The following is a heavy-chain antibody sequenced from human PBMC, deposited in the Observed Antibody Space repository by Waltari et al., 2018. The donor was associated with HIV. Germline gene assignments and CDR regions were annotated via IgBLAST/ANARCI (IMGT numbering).Heavy chain of an antibody. Sequence: EVQLLESGGGLVQPGGSLRLSCAASGFTFSSYAMSWVRQAPGKGLEWVSAISGSGVSTYYADSVKGRFTISRDNSKNTLYLQMNSLRAEDTAVYYCAKVPYSGSYYFDYWGQGTLVTVSS. D-gene: IGHD1-26*01. V-gene: IGHV3-23*01. J-gene: IGHJ4*02. CDR1: GFTFSSYA. CDR3: AKVPYSGSYYFDY. CDR2: ISGSGVST.